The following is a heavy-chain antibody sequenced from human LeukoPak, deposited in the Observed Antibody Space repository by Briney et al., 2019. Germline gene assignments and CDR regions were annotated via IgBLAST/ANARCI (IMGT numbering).Heavy chain of an antibody. V-gene: IGHV1-2*02. CDR3: ARGHGDFGYRMDV. J-gene: IGHJ6*02. CDR1: GYTFTAYY. Sequence: AASVTLTCKASGYTFTAYYMNWVRQAPGQGLEWMGWINPNSGGTNYAQKFQGRVSMTRDTSISTAYMELSRLRSDDAAVYFCARGHGDFGYRMDVWGHRNT. CDR2: INPNSGGT. D-gene: IGHD4-17*01.